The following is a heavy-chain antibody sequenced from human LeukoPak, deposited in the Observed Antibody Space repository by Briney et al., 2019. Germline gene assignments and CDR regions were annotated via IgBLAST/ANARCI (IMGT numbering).Heavy chain of an antibody. D-gene: IGHD3-3*01. CDR3: ARGVDDFWSGYSKFDY. CDR1: GGSFSGYY. J-gene: IGHJ4*02. CDR2: INHSGST. Sequence: SETLSLTCAVYGGSFSGYYWSWIRQPPGKGLEWTGEINHSGSTNYNPSLKSRVTISVDTSKNQFSLKLSSVTAADTAVYYCARGVDDFWSGYSKFDYWGQGTLVTVSS. V-gene: IGHV4-34*01.